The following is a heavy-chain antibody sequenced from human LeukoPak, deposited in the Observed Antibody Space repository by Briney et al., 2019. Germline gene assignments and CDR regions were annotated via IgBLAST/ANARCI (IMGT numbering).Heavy chain of an antibody. CDR1: GGSISSYY. Sequence: SETLSLTCTVSGGSISSYYWSWIRQPAGKGLEWIGRIYTSGSTNYNPSLKSRVTMSVDTSKNQFSLKLSSVTAADTAVYYCARDPLGYCSGGSYYPPHKTYYYGMDVWGQGTTVTVSS. CDR2: IYTSGST. J-gene: IGHJ6*02. D-gene: IGHD2-15*01. CDR3: ARDPLGYCSGGSYYPPHKTYYYGMDV. V-gene: IGHV4-4*07.